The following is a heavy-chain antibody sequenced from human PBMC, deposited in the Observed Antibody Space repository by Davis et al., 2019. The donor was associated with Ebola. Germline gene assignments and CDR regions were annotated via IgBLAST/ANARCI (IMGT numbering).Heavy chain of an antibody. CDR3: ARGSLGYCSSTSCANFDY. J-gene: IGHJ4*02. CDR1: GFTFSSYS. V-gene: IGHV3-7*01. D-gene: IGHD2-2*01. CDR2: IKQDGSEK. Sequence: PGGSLRLSCAASGFTFSSYSMNWVRQAPGKGLEWVANIKQDGSEKYYVDSVKGRFTISRDNAKNSLYLQMNSLRAEDTAVYYCARGSLGYCSSTSCANFDYWGQGTLVTVSS.